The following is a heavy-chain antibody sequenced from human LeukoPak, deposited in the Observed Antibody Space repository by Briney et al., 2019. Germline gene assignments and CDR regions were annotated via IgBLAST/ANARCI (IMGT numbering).Heavy chain of an antibody. D-gene: IGHD2-21*01. CDR2: IYYSGST. Sequence: PSETLSLTCTVSGGSVSSGSYYWSWIRQPPGKGLEWIGYIYYSGSTNYNPSPKSRVTISVDTSKNQFSLKLSSVTAADTAVYYCASSEAPPYSDWYFDLWGRGTLVTVSS. CDR3: ASSEAPPYSDWYFDL. J-gene: IGHJ2*01. V-gene: IGHV4-61*01. CDR1: GGSVSSGSYY.